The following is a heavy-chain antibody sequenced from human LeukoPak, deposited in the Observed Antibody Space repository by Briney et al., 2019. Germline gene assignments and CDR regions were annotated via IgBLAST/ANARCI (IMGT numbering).Heavy chain of an antibody. CDR1: GYTFTGYY. J-gene: IGHJ4*02. D-gene: IGHD3-3*01. CDR2: INPNSGGT. Sequence: ASVKVSCKASGYTFTGYYMHWVRQAPGQGLEWMGWINPNSGGTNYAQKFQGRVTMTRDTSISTAYMELSRLRSDDTAVYYCARSTEFWSGYPSFDYWGQGTLVTVSS. CDR3: ARSTEFWSGYPSFDY. V-gene: IGHV1-2*02.